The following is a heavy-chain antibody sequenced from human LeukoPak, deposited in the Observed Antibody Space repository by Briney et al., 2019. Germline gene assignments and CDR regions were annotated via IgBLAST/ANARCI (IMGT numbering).Heavy chain of an antibody. CDR1: GGSISSYF. D-gene: IGHD4-17*01. V-gene: IGHV4-59*01. Sequence: PSETLSLTCSVSGGSISSYFWSWIRQPPGKGLEWIGYIYYSGSTNYNPSLKSRVTISVDTSKNQFSLRLSSVTAADTAVYYCARGPMTTVNAFDIWGQGTMVTVSS. J-gene: IGHJ3*02. CDR2: IYYSGST. CDR3: ARGPMTTVNAFDI.